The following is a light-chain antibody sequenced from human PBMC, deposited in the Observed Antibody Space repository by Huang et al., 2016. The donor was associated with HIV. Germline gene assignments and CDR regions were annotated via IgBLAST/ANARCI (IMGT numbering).Light chain of an antibody. CDR1: QDISNY. CDR3: QQYDNLLFT. CDR2: DAS. V-gene: IGKV1-33*01. Sequence: DVQMTQSPSSLSASVGDRVSITCQVSQDISNYLNWYQQKPGKAPKVLIYDASNLQTGVTSRFSGSGSGTNFTCTISSLQPEDIGTYYCQQYDNLLFTFGPGTKVDIK. J-gene: IGKJ3*01.